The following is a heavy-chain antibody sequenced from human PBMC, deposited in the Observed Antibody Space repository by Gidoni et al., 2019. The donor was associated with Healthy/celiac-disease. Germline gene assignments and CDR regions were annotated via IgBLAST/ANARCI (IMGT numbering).Heavy chain of an antibody. J-gene: IGHJ4*02. D-gene: IGHD5-12*01. CDR2: ISGSGGST. Sequence: EVQLLESGGGLVQPGGSLSLSCAASGFTFSSYAMSWFRQAPGKGLEWVSAISGSGGSTYYADSVKGRFTISRDNSKNTLYLQMNSLRAEDTAVYYCAKDHPVAPTGDYWGQGTLVTVSS. V-gene: IGHV3-23*01. CDR1: GFTFSSYA. CDR3: AKDHPVAPTGDY.